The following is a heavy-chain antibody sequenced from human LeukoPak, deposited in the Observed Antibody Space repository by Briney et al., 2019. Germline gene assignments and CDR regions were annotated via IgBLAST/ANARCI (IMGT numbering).Heavy chain of an antibody. CDR1: GFSLSTSGMR. Sequence: ESGPALVKPTQTLTLTCTFSGFSLSTSGMRVSWIRQPPGKALERLARIDWDDDKFYSTSLKTRLTIPKHTSKNQVVLTMTNMDPVDTATYYCARTFRSGWRVREYWGQGTLVTVSS. CDR3: ARTFRSGWRVREY. J-gene: IGHJ4*02. D-gene: IGHD6-19*01. V-gene: IGHV2-70*04. CDR2: IDWDDDK.